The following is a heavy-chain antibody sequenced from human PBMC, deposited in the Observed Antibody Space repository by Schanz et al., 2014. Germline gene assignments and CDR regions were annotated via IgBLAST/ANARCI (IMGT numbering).Heavy chain of an antibody. V-gene: IGHV1-69*08. CDR2: IIPILGIA. CDR3: ARDLTVDTGYVVHYYYYGMDV. CDR1: GGTFNSYT. D-gene: IGHD5-12*01. Sequence: QVQLVQSGAEVKKPGSSMKVSCKASGGTFNSYTINWVRQAPGQGLEWMGRIIPILGIANYAQKFQGRVTITADRSASTACMELSSLRSEDTAVYFCARDLTVDTGYVVHYYYYGMDVWGQGTTVTVSS. J-gene: IGHJ6*02.